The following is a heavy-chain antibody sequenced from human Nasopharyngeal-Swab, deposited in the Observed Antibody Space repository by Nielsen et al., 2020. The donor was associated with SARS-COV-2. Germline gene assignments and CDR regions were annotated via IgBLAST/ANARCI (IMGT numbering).Heavy chain of an antibody. V-gene: IGHV5-51*01. D-gene: IGHD3-16*01. CDR2: IYTGDSDT. CDR3: ARGPRGGHGFDI. J-gene: IGHJ3*02. CDR1: GYSFTTNW. Sequence: KVSCKASGYSFTTNWIGWVRQMPGKGLEWMGIIYTGDSDTRYSPSFQGQVTISADKTISTAFLQWSSLKASDTAMYYCARGPRGGHGFDIWGQGTLVTVSS.